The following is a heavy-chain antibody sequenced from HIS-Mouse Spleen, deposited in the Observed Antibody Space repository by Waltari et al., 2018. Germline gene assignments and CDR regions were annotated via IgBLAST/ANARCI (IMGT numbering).Heavy chain of an antibody. V-gene: IGHV3-30*04. CDR3: ARGGIAARPKAFDI. D-gene: IGHD6-6*01. CDR1: GFPFISYP. CDR2: ISYDGSNK. Sequence: QVQLVESGGGVVQPGRSLRLSCAASGFPFISYPMHWVRQAPGQGLEWVAVISYDGSNKYYADSVKGRFTISRDNSKNTLYLQMNSLRAEDTAVYYCARGGIAARPKAFDIWGQGTMVTVSS. J-gene: IGHJ3*02.